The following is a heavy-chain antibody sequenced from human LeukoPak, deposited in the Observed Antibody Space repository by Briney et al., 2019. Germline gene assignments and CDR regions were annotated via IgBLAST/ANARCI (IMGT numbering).Heavy chain of an antibody. J-gene: IGHJ4*02. CDR3: ARHFENYSGLWFGELLPGYFDY. CDR1: GGSISSTSYC. V-gene: IGHV4-39*01. Sequence: KPSETLSLTCTVSGGSISSTSYCGGWIRQPPGKGLEWIGSIYYSGSTYYNPSLKSRVTISVDTSKNQFSLKLSSVTAADTAVYYCARHFENYSGLWFGELLPGYFDYWGQGTLVTVSS. CDR2: IYYSGST. D-gene: IGHD3-10*01.